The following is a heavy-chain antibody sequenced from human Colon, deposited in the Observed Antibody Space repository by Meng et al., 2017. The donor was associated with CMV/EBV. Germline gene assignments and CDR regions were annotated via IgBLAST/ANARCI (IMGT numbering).Heavy chain of an antibody. CDR1: GLTFSSYA. D-gene: IGHD6-6*01. J-gene: IGHJ4*02. V-gene: IGHV3-23*01. Sequence: GGSLRLSCAASGLTFSSYAMSWVRQAPGKGLEWVSAISGSGGSTYSADSVQGRFTVSRDNSKNTLYLQMNSLRAEDTAVYYCAKNLGIASSPVDYWGQGTLVTVSS. CDR3: AKNLGIASSPVDY. CDR2: ISGSGGST.